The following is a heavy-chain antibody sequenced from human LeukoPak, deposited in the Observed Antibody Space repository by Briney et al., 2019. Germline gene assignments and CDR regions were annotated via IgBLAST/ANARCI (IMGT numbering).Heavy chain of an antibody. CDR2: ISYDGSNK. D-gene: IGHD6-19*01. J-gene: IGHJ6*02. CDR3: ARSDIAVAVNPVDHGMDV. V-gene: IGHV3-30-3*01. Sequence: GGSLRLSCAASGFTFSSYAMHRVRQAPGKGLEWVAVISYDGSNKYYADSVKGRFTISRDNSKNTLYLQMNSLRAEDTAVYYCARSDIAVAVNPVDHGMDVWGQGTTVTVSS. CDR1: GFTFSSYA.